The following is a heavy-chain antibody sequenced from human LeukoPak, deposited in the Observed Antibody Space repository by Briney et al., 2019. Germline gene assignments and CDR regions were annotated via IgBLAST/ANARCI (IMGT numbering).Heavy chain of an antibody. CDR2: IRTYNGNT. CDR3: ARGYGDYYWSFDL. J-gene: IGHJ2*01. CDR1: GYTFTSYT. D-gene: IGHD4-17*01. Sequence: ASVKVSCKASGYTFTSYTIHWVRQAPGQSLEWMGWIRTYNGNTEYAQKLQDRVTMTTDTSTSTAYMELRSLRSDDTAVYYCARGYGDYYWSFDLWGRGTLVTVSS. V-gene: IGHV1-18*01.